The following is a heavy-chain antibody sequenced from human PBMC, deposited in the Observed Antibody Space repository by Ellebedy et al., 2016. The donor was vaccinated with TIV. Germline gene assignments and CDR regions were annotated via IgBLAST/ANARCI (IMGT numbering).Heavy chain of an antibody. J-gene: IGHJ6*03. CDR2: ITSSSSSL. V-gene: IGHV3-48*04. CDR1: GFTFSSYS. CDR3: ARAKNYYMDV. Sequence: PGGSLRLSCAASGFTFSSYSMNWVRQAPGKGLEWLSYITSSSSSLYYADSVKGRFTISRDNAKNSLSLQMDSLRAEDTAVYYCARAKNYYMDVWGEGTTVTVSS.